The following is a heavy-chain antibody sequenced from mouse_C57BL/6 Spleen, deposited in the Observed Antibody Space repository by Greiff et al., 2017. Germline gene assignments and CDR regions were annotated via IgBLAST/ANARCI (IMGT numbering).Heavy chain of an antibody. CDR1: GYTFTSYW. V-gene: IGHV1-5*01. D-gene: IGHD2-3*01. CDR3: TRSGDGPYYAMGC. J-gene: IGHJ4*01. CDR2: IYPGNSDT. Sequence: EVQLQQSGTVLARPGASVKMSCKTSGYTFTSYWMHWVKQRPGQGLEWIGAIYPGNSDTSYNQKFKGKAKLTAVTSASTAYMELSSLTNEDSAVYYCTRSGDGPYYAMGCWGQGTSVTVSS.